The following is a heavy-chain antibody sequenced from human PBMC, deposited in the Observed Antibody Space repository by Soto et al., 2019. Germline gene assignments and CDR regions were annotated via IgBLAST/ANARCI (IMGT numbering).Heavy chain of an antibody. CDR3: ARDSSYCSGGSCYLWAFDI. V-gene: IGHV4-39*06. CDR2: IYNSGST. J-gene: IGHJ3*02. Sequence: SETLSLTCTVSGDSISSSNYYWGWIRQPPGKGLEWIGTIYNSGSTYYNPSLKSRVTLSVDTSKDQFTLKLNSVTAADTAVYYCARDSSYCSGGSCYLWAFDIWGQGTMVTVSS. CDR1: GDSISSSNYY. D-gene: IGHD2-15*01.